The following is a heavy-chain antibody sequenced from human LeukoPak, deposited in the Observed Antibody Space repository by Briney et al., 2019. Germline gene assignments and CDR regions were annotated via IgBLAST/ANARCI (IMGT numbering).Heavy chain of an antibody. CDR1: GFTFSSYG. V-gene: IGHV3-30*03. J-gene: IGHJ4*02. D-gene: IGHD2-8*01. CDR3: ARDYCTNGVCYPWTD. CDR2: ISYDGSNK. Sequence: GRSLRLSCAASGFTFSSYGMHWVRQAPGKGLEWVAVISYDGSNKYYADSVKGRFTISRDNSKNTLYLQMNSLRAEDTAVYYCARDYCTNGVCYPWTDWGQGTLVTVSS.